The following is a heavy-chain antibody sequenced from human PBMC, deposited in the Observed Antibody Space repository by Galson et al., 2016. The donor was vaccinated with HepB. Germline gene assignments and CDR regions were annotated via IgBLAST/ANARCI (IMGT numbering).Heavy chain of an antibody. J-gene: IGHJ4*02. CDR1: GDSINRSNW. CDR3: ARTGLRRDGVVVMRYFDY. Sequence: SETLSLTCAVSGDSINRSNWWNWVRQPPGKGLEWIGEIYHSGSTNYKPSLKSRVSISVDKSKNQFSLELTSVTAADTAVYYCARTGLRRDGVVVMRYFDYWGQGTLVTVSS. V-gene: IGHV4-4*02. CDR2: IYHSGST. D-gene: IGHD3-22*01.